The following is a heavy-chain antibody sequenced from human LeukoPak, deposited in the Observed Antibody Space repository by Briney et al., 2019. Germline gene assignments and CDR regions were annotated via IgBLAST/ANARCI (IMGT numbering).Heavy chain of an antibody. D-gene: IGHD5-24*01. CDR3: ARDGEMPTIYFDY. Sequence: PGRSLRLSCAASGFTFSSYGMHWVRQAPGKGLEWVAVIWYDGSNKYYADSVKGRFTISRDNSKNTLYLQMNSLRAEDTAVYYCARDGEMPTIYFDYWGQGTLVTASS. CDR2: IWYDGSNK. CDR1: GFTFSSYG. V-gene: IGHV3-33*01. J-gene: IGHJ4*02.